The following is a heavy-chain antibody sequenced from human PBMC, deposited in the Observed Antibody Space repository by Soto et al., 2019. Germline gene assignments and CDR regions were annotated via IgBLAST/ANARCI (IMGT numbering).Heavy chain of an antibody. CDR3: AREEGDPSSDTYYYDSSGYYTPLGY. CDR1: GYTFTSYG. Sequence: QVQLVQSGAEVKKPGASVKVSCKASGYTFTSYGISWVRQAPGQGLEWMGWISAYNGNTNYAQKLQGRVTMTTDTSTSTAYMELRSLRSDDTAVYYCAREEGDPSSDTYYYDSSGYYTPLGYWGQGTLVTVSS. V-gene: IGHV1-18*01. D-gene: IGHD3-22*01. J-gene: IGHJ4*02. CDR2: ISAYNGNT.